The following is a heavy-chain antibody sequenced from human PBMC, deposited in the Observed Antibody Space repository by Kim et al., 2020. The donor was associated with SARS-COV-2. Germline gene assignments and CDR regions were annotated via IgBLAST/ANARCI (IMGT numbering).Heavy chain of an antibody. V-gene: IGHV1-18*01. J-gene: IGHJ4*02. D-gene: IGHD6-19*01. CDR2: ISAYNGNT. Sequence: ISWVRQAPGQGLEWMEWISAYNGNTNYAQNLQGRVTMTTDTSTSTAYMELRSLRSDDTAVYYCARDIQWLVPLDYWGQGTLVTVSS. CDR3: ARDIQWLVPLDY.